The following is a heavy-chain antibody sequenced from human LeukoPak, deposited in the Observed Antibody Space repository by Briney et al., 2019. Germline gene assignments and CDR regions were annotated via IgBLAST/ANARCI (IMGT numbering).Heavy chain of an antibody. V-gene: IGHV1-2*02. J-gene: IGHJ4*02. CDR2: INPNSGET. CDR1: GYTFTGYY. Sequence: ASVKVSCKASGYTFTGYYMHWVRQAPGQGLEWMGWINPNSGETKYAQKFQGRVTMTRDTSISTAYMELSRLGSDETAVYYCGTLLSNAAFDYWGQGTLVTVSS. D-gene: IGHD6-25*01. CDR3: GTLLSNAAFDY.